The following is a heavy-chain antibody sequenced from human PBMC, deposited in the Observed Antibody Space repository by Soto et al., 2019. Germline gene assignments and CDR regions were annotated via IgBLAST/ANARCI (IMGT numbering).Heavy chain of an antibody. V-gene: IGHV4-61*01. J-gene: IGHJ4*02. CDR2: IYYSGST. Sequence: SETLSLTCTVSGGSVSSGSYYWSWIRQPPGKGLEWIGYIYYSGSTNYNPSLKSRVTISVDTSKIQFSLKLSSVTAADTAVYYCARVYNWNYYFDYWGQGTLVTVSS. CDR1: GGSVSSGSYY. CDR3: ARVYNWNYYFDY. D-gene: IGHD1-7*01.